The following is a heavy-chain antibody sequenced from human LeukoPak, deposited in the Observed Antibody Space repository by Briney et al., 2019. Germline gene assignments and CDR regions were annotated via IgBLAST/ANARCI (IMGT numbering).Heavy chain of an antibody. CDR1: GFTFSNYE. V-gene: IGHV3-48*03. D-gene: IGHD3-22*01. Sequence: PGGSLRLSCAASGFTFSNYEMNWVRQAPGKGLEWVSYISRSGSTRYYADSVKGRFTISRDNAKNSLYLQMNSLRAEATALYYCARDHGYYDSSGYGQFDTWGQGNLVTVSS. J-gene: IGHJ5*02. CDR3: ARDHGYYDSSGYGQFDT. CDR2: ISRSGSTR.